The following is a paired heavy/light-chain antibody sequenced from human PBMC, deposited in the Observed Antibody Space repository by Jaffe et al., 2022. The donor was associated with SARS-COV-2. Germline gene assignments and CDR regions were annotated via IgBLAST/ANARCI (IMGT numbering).Light chain of an antibody. V-gene: IGKV2D-29*01. Sequence: DIVVTQTPLSLSVTPGQPASISCRSSQSLLHTDGKTYLYWYLQKPGQPPQLLIYEVSNRFSGVPDRFSGGGSGTDFTLKISRVEAEDVGVYYCMQSLQLPLTFGGGTKVEIK. CDR3: MQSLQLPLT. CDR1: QSLLHTDGKTY. J-gene: IGKJ4*01. CDR2: EVS.
Heavy chain of an antibody. CDR2: ISYDAINT. CDR3: ARDLLRSTTWYVSGVGY. J-gene: IGHJ4*02. V-gene: IGHV3-30*04. CDR1: GFTFSNYA. Sequence: QVHLVESGGGVVQPGRSLRLSCVASGFTFSNYAMHWVRQAPGKGLDWVAVISYDAINTYYPDSVKGRVTISRDNFRSTLDLQIDSLRPEDTGVYYCARDLLRSTTWYVSGVGYWGQGTLVTVSS. D-gene: IGHD3-10*01.